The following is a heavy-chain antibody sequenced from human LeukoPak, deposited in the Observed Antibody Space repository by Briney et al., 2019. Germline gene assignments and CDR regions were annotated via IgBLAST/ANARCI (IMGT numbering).Heavy chain of an antibody. CDR1: GGSISSYY. J-gene: IGHJ5*02. Sequence: SETLSLTCTVSGGSISSYYWSWIRQPPGKGLEWIGYIYYSGSTNYNPSLKSRVTISVDTSKNQFSLKLSSVTAADTVVYYCARGGDYYDSSQDWFDPWGQGTLVTVSS. D-gene: IGHD3-22*01. CDR3: ARGGDYYDSSQDWFDP. CDR2: IYYSGST. V-gene: IGHV4-59*01.